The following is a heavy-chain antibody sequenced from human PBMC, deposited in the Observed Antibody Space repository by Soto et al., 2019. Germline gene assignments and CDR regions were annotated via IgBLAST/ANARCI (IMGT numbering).Heavy chain of an antibody. CDR1: GYIFPSYG. CDR3: GRSVGLSYGMDV. J-gene: IGHJ6*02. D-gene: IGHD1-26*01. CDR2: ISAYNGNT. Sequence: ASVKVSCKASGYIFPSYGISWVRQAPGQRREWLGWISAYNGNTNYAQKLQGRVTMSTDTSTSTAYMELRSLRSDATAVYYCGRSVGLSYGMDVWGQGTTVTSP. V-gene: IGHV1-18*01.